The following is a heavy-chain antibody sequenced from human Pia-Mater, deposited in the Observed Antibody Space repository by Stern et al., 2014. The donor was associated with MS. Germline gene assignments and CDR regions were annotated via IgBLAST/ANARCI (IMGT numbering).Heavy chain of an antibody. J-gene: IGHJ4*02. D-gene: IGHD4-17*01. CDR3: ARDYGDYAFDY. Sequence: EVQLVQSGAEVKKPGESLKLSCKGSGYSFTANWIAWVRQMPGKGLEWIGIIYPGDSDTRYSPSFQGQVTISSDESLSTAYLKWRSLKASDTAMYYCARDYGDYAFDYWGQGTLVTVSS. V-gene: IGHV5-51*01. CDR2: IYPGDSDT. CDR1: GYSFTANW.